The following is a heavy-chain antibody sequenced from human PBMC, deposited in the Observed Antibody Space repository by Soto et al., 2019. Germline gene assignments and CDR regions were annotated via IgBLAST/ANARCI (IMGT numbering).Heavy chain of an antibody. D-gene: IGHD6-13*01. V-gene: IGHV3-33*01. CDR2: ISNDGGDK. CDR3: ASRLHLRGSSWYYFDS. J-gene: IGHJ4*02. Sequence: QVQLVESGGGVVQPGRSLRLSCAASGFSFSSYGIHWVRQAPGKGLEWVALISNDGGDKNFADSVKGRFTVSRDNSRNTVYLEMNSLRIEDTAVYYCASRLHLRGSSWYYFDSWGQGTLVTVSS. CDR1: GFSFSSYG.